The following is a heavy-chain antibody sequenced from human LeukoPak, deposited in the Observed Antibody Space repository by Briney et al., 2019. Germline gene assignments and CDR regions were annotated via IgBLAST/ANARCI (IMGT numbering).Heavy chain of an antibody. CDR1: GFTFSSYS. CDR2: ISSSSSYI. CDR3: ARDAGVVGANLGLAFDI. V-gene: IGHV3-21*01. Sequence: PGGSLRLSCAASGFTFSSYSMNWVRQAPGKGLEWVSSISSSSSYIYYADSVKGRFTISRDNAKNSLYLQMNSLRAEDTAVYYCARDAGVVGANLGLAFDIWGQGTMVTVSS. J-gene: IGHJ3*02. D-gene: IGHD1-26*01.